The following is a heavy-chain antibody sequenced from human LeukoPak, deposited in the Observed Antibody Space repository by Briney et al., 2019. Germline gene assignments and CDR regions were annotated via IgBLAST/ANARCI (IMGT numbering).Heavy chain of an antibody. CDR1: GGSISSHY. CDR3: ARYYYDSSGYHIDGHFDY. D-gene: IGHD3-22*01. J-gene: IGHJ4*02. Sequence: SETLSLTCTVSGGSISSHYWSWIRQPPGKGLGWIGYIYYSGSTNYNPSLKSRVTISVDTSKNQFSLKLSSVTAADTAVYYCARYYYDSSGYHIDGHFDYWGQGTLVTVSS. V-gene: IGHV4-59*11. CDR2: IYYSGST.